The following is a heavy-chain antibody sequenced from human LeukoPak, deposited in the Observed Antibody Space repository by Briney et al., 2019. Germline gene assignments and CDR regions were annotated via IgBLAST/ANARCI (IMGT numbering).Heavy chain of an antibody. Sequence: GGSLRLSCAASGFTFSSYEMNWVRQAPGKGLEWVSAISGSGGSTYYADSVKGRFTISRDNSKNSLFLQMNSLRAEDTAVYYCARDRGDGSRSYYIDYWGQGTLVTVSS. CDR3: ARDRGDGSRSYYIDY. J-gene: IGHJ4*02. CDR1: GFTFSSYE. V-gene: IGHV3-23*01. CDR2: ISGSGGST. D-gene: IGHD3-10*01.